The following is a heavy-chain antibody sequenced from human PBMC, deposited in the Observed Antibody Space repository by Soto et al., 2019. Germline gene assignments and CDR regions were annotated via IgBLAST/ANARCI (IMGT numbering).Heavy chain of an antibody. D-gene: IGHD1-1*01. CDR2: ISYDGSNK. V-gene: IGHV3-30*18. CDR1: GFTFSSYG. Sequence: QVPLVESGGGVVQPGRSLRLSCAASGFTFSSYGMHWVRQAPGKGLERVAVISYDGSNKYYAESVKGRFTISRDNSKTTLYLQMNSLGAEDTAVYYCAKETYTGPLDYWGQGTLVTVSS. J-gene: IGHJ4*02. CDR3: AKETYTGPLDY.